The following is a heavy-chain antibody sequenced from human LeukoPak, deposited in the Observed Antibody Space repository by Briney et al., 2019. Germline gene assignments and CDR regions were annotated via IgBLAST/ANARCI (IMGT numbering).Heavy chain of an antibody. CDR2: IHYSGNT. CDR3: ARGTRVLRLLEGTSYFDY. CDR1: GASISPYY. Sequence: SETLSLTCTVSGASISPYYWSWFRQPPGKGLEWIGYIHYSGNTDYNPSLKSRVTTSVDRSKNQFSLKLSSVTAADTAVYYCARGTRVLRLLEGTSYFDYWGQGTLVTVSS. D-gene: IGHD3-3*01. V-gene: IGHV4-59*12. J-gene: IGHJ4*02.